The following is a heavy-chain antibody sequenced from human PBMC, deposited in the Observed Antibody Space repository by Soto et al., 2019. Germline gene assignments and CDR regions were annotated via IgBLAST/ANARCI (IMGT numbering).Heavy chain of an antibody. Sequence: QVQLVQSGAEVKKPGSSVKVSCKASGGTFSSYAISWVRQAPGQGLEWMGGIIPIFGTANYAQKFQGRVTITADESTSTAYMELSSLRSEDTAVYYCARDLASAAAELGALDIWGQGTMVTVSS. CDR1: GGTFSSYA. D-gene: IGHD6-13*01. J-gene: IGHJ3*02. CDR2: IIPIFGTA. V-gene: IGHV1-69*01. CDR3: ARDLASAAAELGALDI.